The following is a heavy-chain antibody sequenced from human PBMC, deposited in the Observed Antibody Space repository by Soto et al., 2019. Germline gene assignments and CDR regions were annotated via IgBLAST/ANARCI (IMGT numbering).Heavy chain of an antibody. CDR1: VGSFSGYY. CDR3: ARPPQHRYSYGYYYGMEV. D-gene: IGHD5-18*01. V-gene: IGHV4-34*01. CDR2: INHSGST. J-gene: IGHJ6*01. Sequence: SETLSLTCAFYVGSFSGYYWSCIRHPPGKWLEWIGEINHSGSTNYNPSLKSRVTISVDTSKNQFSLKLSSVTAADTAVYYCARPPQHRYSYGYYYGMEVWGQGTTVIVSS.